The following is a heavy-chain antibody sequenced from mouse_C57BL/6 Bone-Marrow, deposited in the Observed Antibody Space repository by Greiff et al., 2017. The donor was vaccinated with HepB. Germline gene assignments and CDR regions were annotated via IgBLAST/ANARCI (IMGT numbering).Heavy chain of an antibody. CDR2: IDPSDSYT. CDR3: ARKLRLQAMDY. D-gene: IGHD3-2*02. J-gene: IGHJ4*01. Sequence: QVQLQQPGAELVKPGASVKLSCKASGYTFTSYWMQWVKQRPGQGLEWIGEIDPSDSYTNYNQKFKGKATLTVDTSSSTAYMQLSSLTSEDSAVYYCARKLRLQAMDYWGQGTSVTVYS. CDR1: GYTFTSYW. V-gene: IGHV1-50*01.